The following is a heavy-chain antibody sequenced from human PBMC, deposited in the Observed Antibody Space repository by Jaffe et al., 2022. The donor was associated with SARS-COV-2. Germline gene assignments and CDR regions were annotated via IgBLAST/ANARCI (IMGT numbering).Heavy chain of an antibody. V-gene: IGHV3-64D*09. CDR3: VKGSVEATCAY. D-gene: IGHD5-12*01. J-gene: IGHJ4*02. CDR1: GFTFSSYA. Sequence: EVQLVESGGGLVQPGGSLRLSCSASGFTFSSYAMHWVRQAPGKGLEYVSAISSNGGSTYYADSVKGRFTISRDNSKNTLYLQMSSLRAEDTAVYYCVKGSVEATCAYWGQGTLVTVSS. CDR2: ISSNGGST.